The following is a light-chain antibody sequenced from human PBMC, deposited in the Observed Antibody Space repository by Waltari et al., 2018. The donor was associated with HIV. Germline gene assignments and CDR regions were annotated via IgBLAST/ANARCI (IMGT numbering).Light chain of an antibody. CDR1: SSNIGAGYD. V-gene: IGLV1-40*01. CDR3: QSYDSSLSGWV. CDR2: GNT. J-gene: IGLJ3*02. Sequence: QSVLTQPPTVSGAPGQRVTISCTGRSSNIGAGYDVHWYQQLPGTAPKLLIFGNTKWPSGVPDLFSGSKSGTSASLSITVLQAEDEADYYCQSYDSSLSGWVFGGGTKLTVL.